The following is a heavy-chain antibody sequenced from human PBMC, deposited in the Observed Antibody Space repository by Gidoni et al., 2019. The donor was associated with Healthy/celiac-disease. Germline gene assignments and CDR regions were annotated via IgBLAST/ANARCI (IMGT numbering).Heavy chain of an antibody. V-gene: IGHV3-43*01. Sequence: EVQLVESGGVVVQPGGSLRLSCAASGFTFDDYTMHWVRQAPGKGLEWVSLISWDGGSTYYADSVKGRFTISRDNSKNSLYLQMNSLRTEDTALYYCAKDFRPYSSSWFDPWGQGTLVTVSS. J-gene: IGHJ5*02. CDR3: AKDFRPYSSSWFDP. D-gene: IGHD6-6*01. CDR1: GFTFDDYT. CDR2: ISWDGGST.